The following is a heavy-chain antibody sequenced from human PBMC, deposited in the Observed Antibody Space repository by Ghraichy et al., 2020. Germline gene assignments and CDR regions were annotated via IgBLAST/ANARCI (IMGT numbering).Heavy chain of an antibody. Sequence: SETLSLTCAVYGGSFSGYYWSWIRQPPGKGLEWIGEINHSGSTNYNPSLKSRVTISVDTSKNQFSLKLSSVTAADTAVYYCARDGPRLRPFDYWGQGTLVTVSS. J-gene: IGHJ4*02. CDR2: INHSGST. CDR1: GGSFSGYY. V-gene: IGHV4-34*01. D-gene: IGHD4-17*01. CDR3: ARDGPRLRPFDY.